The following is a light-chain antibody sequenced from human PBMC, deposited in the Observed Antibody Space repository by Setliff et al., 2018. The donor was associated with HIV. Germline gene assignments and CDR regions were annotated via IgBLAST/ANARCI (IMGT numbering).Light chain of an antibody. Sequence: QSALAQPPSASGTPGQRVTISCSGSSSNIGGNTVNWYQHLPGTAPKLLIYSNNKRPSGVPDRFSGSKSGTSASLAISGLRSADEADYYCAAWDDSLNGRYVFGTGTKVTVL. CDR3: AAWDDSLNGRYV. CDR1: SSNIGGNT. J-gene: IGLJ1*01. V-gene: IGLV1-44*01. CDR2: SNN.